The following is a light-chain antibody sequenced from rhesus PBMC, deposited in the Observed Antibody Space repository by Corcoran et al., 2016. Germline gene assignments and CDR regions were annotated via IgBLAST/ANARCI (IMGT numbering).Light chain of an antibody. V-gene: IGKV3-24*04. Sequence: ETMLTQSPATLFLSPGERATLFCRASQTIGIYLAWYQQQPGQAPRLLIFGRPSRATGIPDRFSGSGSGTDFTLTISSLEPEDLGVYYGQESRNVWAFGQGTKVEIK. J-gene: IGKJ1*01. CDR2: GRP. CDR3: QESRNVWA. CDR1: QTIGIY.